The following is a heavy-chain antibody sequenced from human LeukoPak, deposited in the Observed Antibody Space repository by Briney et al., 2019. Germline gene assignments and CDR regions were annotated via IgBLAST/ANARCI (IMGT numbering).Heavy chain of an antibody. CDR1: GGTFSSYA. Sequence: ASVKVSCKASGGTFSSYAISWVRQAPGQGLEWMGGIIPIFGTANYAQKFQGRVTITADESTSTAYMELSCVSSADTAGYYCAREGQQLTSMDYWGQGTLVTVSS. D-gene: IGHD6-13*01. CDR3: AREGQQLTSMDY. CDR2: IIPIFGTA. V-gene: IGHV1-69*01. J-gene: IGHJ4*02.